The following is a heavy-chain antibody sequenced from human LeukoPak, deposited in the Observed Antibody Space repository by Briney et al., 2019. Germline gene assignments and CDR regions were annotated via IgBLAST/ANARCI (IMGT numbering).Heavy chain of an antibody. CDR1: GFTFSNYA. J-gene: IGHJ4*02. V-gene: IGHV3-23*01. CDR3: AKDRIPVAGRQDVWDY. CDR2: ISGSGDRT. D-gene: IGHD6-19*01. Sequence: GGSLRLSCVGAGFTFSNYAMTWVRQAPGKGLGWVSGISGSGDRTYYADSVKGRFTISRDNSKNTLYLQMNSLTDDDSAVYYCAKDRIPVAGRQDVWDYWGQGTLVTVSS.